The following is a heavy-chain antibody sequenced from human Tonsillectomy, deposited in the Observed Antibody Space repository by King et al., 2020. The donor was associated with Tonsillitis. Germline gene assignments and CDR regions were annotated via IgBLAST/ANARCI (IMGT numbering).Heavy chain of an antibody. CDR2: IYYSGST. J-gene: IGHJ5*02. CDR3: ARVAWRGGDPEVLNWFDP. CDR1: GGSISSGGYY. D-gene: IGHD2-21*02. Sequence: QLQESGPGLVKPSQTLSLTCTVSGGSISSGGYYWSWIRQHPGKGLEWIGYIYYSGSTYYNPSLQSRVTISVDTSKNQFSLKLSSVTAADTAVYYCARVAWRGGDPEVLNWFDPWGQGTLVTVSS. V-gene: IGHV4-31*03.